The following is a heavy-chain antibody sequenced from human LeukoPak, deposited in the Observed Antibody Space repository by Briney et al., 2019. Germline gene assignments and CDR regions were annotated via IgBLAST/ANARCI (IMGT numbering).Heavy chain of an antibody. V-gene: IGHV3-23*01. CDR1: GFTFSSYA. Sequence: GGSLRLSCAASGFTFSSYAMSWVRQAPGKGLEWVSAISGSGGSAYYADSVKGRFTISRDISKNTLYLQMNSLRAEDTAVYYCAKGYYYDSSGPLDAFDIWGQGTMVTVSS. J-gene: IGHJ3*02. CDR3: AKGYYYDSSGPLDAFDI. CDR2: ISGSGGSA. D-gene: IGHD3-22*01.